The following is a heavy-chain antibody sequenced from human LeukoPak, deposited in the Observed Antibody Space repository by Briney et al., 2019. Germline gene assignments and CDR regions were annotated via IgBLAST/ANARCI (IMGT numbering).Heavy chain of an antibody. CDR1: GXSVSNNNVA. V-gene: IGHV6-1*01. CDR3: ARQASRRFDP. J-gene: IGHJ5*02. CDR2: TYYTSKWNN. Sequence: SQTLSLTCAISGXSVSNNNVAWNWFRQSPSRGLEWLGSTYYTSKWNNDYAESVQSRIAVNPDTSKNQFSLHLNSVSPEDTAMYYCARQASRRFDPWGQGTLVTVSS.